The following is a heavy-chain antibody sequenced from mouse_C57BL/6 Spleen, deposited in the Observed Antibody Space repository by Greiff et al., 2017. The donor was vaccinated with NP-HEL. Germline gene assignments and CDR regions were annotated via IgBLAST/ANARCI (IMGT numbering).Heavy chain of an antibody. CDR3: ARVVRDYAMDD. CDR2: IRYDGSN. CDR1: GYSITSGYY. J-gene: IGHJ4*01. V-gene: IGHV3-6*01. Sequence: DVKLQESGPGLVKPSQSLSLTCSVTGYSITSGYYWYWIRQFPGNKLEWMGYIRYDGSNNYNPSLKNRISITRDTSTNPFFLKLKTVTTEDTATYYCARVVRDYAMDDWGQGTSVTVSS.